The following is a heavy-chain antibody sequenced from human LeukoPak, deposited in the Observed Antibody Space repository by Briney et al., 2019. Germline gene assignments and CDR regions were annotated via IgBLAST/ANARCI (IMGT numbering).Heavy chain of an antibody. V-gene: IGHV4-34*01. CDR2: INHSGST. D-gene: IGHD2-15*01. Sequence: SETLSLTXAVYGGSFSGYYWSWIRQPPGKGLEWIGEINHSGSTNYNPSLKSRVTISVDTSKKQFSLKLSSVTAADTAVYFYAREVAGRYFDLWGRGTLVTVSS. CDR3: AREVAGRYFDL. J-gene: IGHJ2*01. CDR1: GGSFSGYY.